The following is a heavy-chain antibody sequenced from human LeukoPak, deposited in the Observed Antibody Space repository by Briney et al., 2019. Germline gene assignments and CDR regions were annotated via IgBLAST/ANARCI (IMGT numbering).Heavy chain of an antibody. CDR1: GFTVSSNS. J-gene: IGHJ4*02. CDR3: AKEGVVSFDY. V-gene: IGHV3-53*05. Sequence: GGSLRLSCTVSGFTVSSNSMSWVRQAPGKGLEWVSFIYSGGNTHYSDSVKGRFTISRDSPKNTLYLQMNSLRAEGTAVYYCAKEGVVSFDYWGQGTLVTVSS. D-gene: IGHD2-15*01. CDR2: IYSGGNT.